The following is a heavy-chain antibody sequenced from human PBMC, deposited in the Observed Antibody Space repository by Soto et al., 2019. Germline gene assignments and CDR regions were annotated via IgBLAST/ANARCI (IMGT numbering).Heavy chain of an antibody. Sequence: GGSLRLSCAASRFTFSSYAVSWVRQAPGKGPEWISSISGSGSTIYYADSVKGRFTISRDNSKNTLYLQMSSLRAEDTAVYYCASYYCSSTSCYITRIAAAGLDYWGQGTLVTVSS. CDR3: ASYYCSSTSCYITRIAAAGLDY. CDR2: ISGSGSTI. J-gene: IGHJ4*02. CDR1: RFTFSSYA. D-gene: IGHD2-2*02. V-gene: IGHV3-23*01.